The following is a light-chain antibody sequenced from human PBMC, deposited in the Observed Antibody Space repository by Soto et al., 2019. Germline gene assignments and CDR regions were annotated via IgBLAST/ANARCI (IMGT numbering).Light chain of an antibody. CDR3: QKAKSFPWT. V-gene: IGKV1-9*01. CDR2: AES. Sequence: DLQLTQSPSLLSASVGDSVTITCRASQAISTYLAWYQQTSGKAPKILIQAESSLQDGVPSRFSGSGSGTDLTLTIRRLQPEDFATYYCQKAKSFPWTCGQGTKVDIK. J-gene: IGKJ1*01. CDR1: QAISTY.